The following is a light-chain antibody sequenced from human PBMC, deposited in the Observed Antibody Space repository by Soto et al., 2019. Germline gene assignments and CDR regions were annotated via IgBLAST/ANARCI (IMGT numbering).Light chain of an antibody. Sequence: EIVLTQSPGTLSLSPGERATLACRASQSVRSSYLAWYQQKPGQAPRLLIYGASTRATGIPDRFSGSGSGTDFTLTISRLEPEDFAVYYCQQYGSSPRVTFGPGTTVDIK. V-gene: IGKV3-20*01. CDR3: QQYGSSPRVT. J-gene: IGKJ3*01. CDR1: QSVRSSY. CDR2: GAS.